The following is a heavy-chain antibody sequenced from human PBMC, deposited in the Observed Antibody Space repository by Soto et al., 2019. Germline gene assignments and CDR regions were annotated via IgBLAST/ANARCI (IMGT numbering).Heavy chain of an antibody. Sequence: GSLRLSCAASGFTFSSYSMNWVRQAPGKGLEWVSSISSSSSYIYYADSVKGRFTISRDNAKNSLYLQMNSLRAEDTAVYYCARAHLRDGYIGFDYWGQGTLVTVSS. V-gene: IGHV3-21*01. CDR3: ARAHLRDGYIGFDY. J-gene: IGHJ4*02. D-gene: IGHD5-12*01. CDR1: GFTFSSYS. CDR2: ISSSSSYI.